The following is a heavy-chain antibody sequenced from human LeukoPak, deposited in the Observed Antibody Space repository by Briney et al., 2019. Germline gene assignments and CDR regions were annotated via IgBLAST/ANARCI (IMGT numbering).Heavy chain of an antibody. D-gene: IGHD2-15*01. CDR1: GYSISSGYY. CDR3: ARGRYGQDN. J-gene: IGHJ4*02. Sequence: SETLSLTCTVSGYSISSGYYWGWIRPPPGKGLEWIGSIYHSGSTYYNPSLKSRVTISVDTSKNQFSLKLSSVTAADTAVYYCARGRYGQDNWGQGTLVTVSS. CDR2: IYHSGST. V-gene: IGHV4-38-2*02.